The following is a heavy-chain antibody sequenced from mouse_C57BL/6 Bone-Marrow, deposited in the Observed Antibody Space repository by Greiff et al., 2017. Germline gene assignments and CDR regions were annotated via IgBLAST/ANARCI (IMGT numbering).Heavy chain of an antibody. CDR3: ARCPFYYGNYVLAMDY. Sequence: EVQRVESGPELVKPGDSVKISCKASGYSFTGYFMNWVMQSHGKSLEWIGRINPYNGDTFYNQKFKGKATLPVDKSSSTAHMELLSLTSEDSAVYYCARCPFYYGNYVLAMDYWGQGTSVTVSS. CDR1: GYSFTGYF. CDR2: INPYNGDT. V-gene: IGHV1-20*01. D-gene: IGHD2-1*01. J-gene: IGHJ4*01.